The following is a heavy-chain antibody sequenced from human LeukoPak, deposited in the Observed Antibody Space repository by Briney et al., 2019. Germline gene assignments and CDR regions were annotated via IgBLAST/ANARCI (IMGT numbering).Heavy chain of an antibody. CDR3: AKAHTYSSSWFDP. CDR2: ISGSGGST. D-gene: IGHD6-13*01. V-gene: IGHV3-23*01. CDR1: GFTFSSYA. J-gene: IGHJ5*02. Sequence: GGSLRLSCAASGFTFSSYAMSWVRQAPGERLEWVSAISGSGGSTYYADSVKGRFTISRDNSKNTLYLQMNSLRAEDTAVYYCAKAHTYSSSWFDPWGQGTLVTVSS.